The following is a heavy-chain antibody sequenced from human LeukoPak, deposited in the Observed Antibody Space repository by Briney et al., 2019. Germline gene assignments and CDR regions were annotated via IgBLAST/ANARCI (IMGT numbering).Heavy chain of an antibody. J-gene: IGHJ4*02. Sequence: SETLSLTCTVSGGSISSSSHYWGWLRQPPGKGLEWMGSIRYSGTTYYNPSLKGRVTIFVDTSNNQFSLRLRSVTAADTAVDYCARRLHYFDYWGQGSLVTVSS. CDR1: GGSISSSSHY. CDR3: ARRLHYFDY. CDR2: IRYSGTT. V-gene: IGHV4-39*01. D-gene: IGHD2-21*02.